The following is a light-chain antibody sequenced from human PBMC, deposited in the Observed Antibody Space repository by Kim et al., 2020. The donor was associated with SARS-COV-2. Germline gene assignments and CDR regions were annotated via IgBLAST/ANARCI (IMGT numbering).Light chain of an antibody. J-gene: IGLJ1*01. V-gene: IGLV3-1*01. Sequence: VSPGQTASITCSGDKLGDKYACWYQQQPGQSPVLVIYQDNKRPSGIPERFSGSNSGNTATLTISGTHAMDEADYYCQAWDSSTYVFGTGTKVTVL. CDR3: QAWDSSTYV. CDR2: QDN. CDR1: KLGDKY.